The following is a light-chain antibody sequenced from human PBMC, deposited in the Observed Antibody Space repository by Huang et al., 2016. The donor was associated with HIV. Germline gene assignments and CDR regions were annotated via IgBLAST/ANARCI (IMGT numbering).Light chain of an antibody. CDR3: QQYRDWPPYT. CDR1: QGVGSD. V-gene: IGKV3-15*01. CDR2: SAS. Sequence: EIVLTQSPATLSVSPGERATLSCRASQGVGSDLAWYKHRPGQAPRLLIYSASTRATGIPARFSGSGYGTDFILTVSSLQSEDFALYYCQQYRDWPPYTFGQGTKLEIK. J-gene: IGKJ2*01.